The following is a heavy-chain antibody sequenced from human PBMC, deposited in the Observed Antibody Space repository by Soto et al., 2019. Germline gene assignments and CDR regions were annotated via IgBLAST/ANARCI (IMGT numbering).Heavy chain of an antibody. CDR1: GDSVSSPYY. CDR3: ARSAGWYAVHS. V-gene: IGHV4-4*02. D-gene: IGHD6-19*01. J-gene: IGHJ4*02. CDR2: VFHTGTT. Sequence: QVQLQESGPGLVKPSGTLSLTCAVSGDSVSSPYYWGWVRQPPGKGLEWIGEVFHTGTTSYNPSLRSRVTISMDKSNNQFFLDLSSVTAADTAVYYCARSAGWYAVHSWGPGTLVHVSS.